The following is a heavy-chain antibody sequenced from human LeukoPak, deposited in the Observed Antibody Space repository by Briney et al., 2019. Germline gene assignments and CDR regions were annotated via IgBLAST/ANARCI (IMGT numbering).Heavy chain of an antibody. CDR2: IYPGDSDT. V-gene: IGHV5-51*01. CDR1: GYIFTNHW. Sequence: GESLKISCQGSGYIFTNHWIAWVRQMPGKGLEWMGIIYPGDSDTRYSPSFQGQVTISADKSISTAYLQWSSLKASDTAMYYCARQRIATAGSLIYYYYMDVWGKGTTVTVSS. D-gene: IGHD6-13*01. J-gene: IGHJ6*03. CDR3: ARQRIATAGSLIYYYYMDV.